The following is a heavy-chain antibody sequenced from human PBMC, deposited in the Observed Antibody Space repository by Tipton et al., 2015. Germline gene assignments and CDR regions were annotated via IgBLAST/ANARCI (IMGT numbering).Heavy chain of an antibody. D-gene: IGHD3-3*01. J-gene: IGHJ5*02. Sequence: TLSLTCAVSAYSISSDYYWGWIRQPPGKGLEWIGYVYFTGTTNYNPSFKSRVTMSIDTSNNEFSLKLRSVTAADTAVYYCAREAIFGVAYWFDPWGPGTLVTVSS. CDR3: AREAIFGVAYWFDP. V-gene: IGHV4-61*01. CDR2: VYFTGTT. CDR1: AYSISSDYY.